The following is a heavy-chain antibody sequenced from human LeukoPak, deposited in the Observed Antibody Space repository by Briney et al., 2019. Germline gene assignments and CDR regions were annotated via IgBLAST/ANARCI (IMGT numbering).Heavy chain of an antibody. CDR3: AKVYDYGDYGYCGMNV. J-gene: IGHJ6*02. CDR2: ISGSGANT. CDR1: GFTFSSYA. D-gene: IGHD4-17*01. V-gene: IGHV3-23*01. Sequence: GGSLRLSCAASGFTFSSYAMSWVRQAPGKGLEWVSAISGSGANTYYADSVKGRFTISRDNSKNTLYLQMNSLRAEDTAVYYCAKVYDYGDYGYCGMNVWGQGTTVTVSS.